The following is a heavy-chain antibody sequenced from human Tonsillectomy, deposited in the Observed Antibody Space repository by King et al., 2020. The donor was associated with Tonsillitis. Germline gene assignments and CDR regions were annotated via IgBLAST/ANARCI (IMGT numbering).Heavy chain of an antibody. CDR1: GYTFTSYY. D-gene: IGHD7-27*01. CDR3: ASKLGQNAFDI. V-gene: IGHV1-46*01. J-gene: IGHJ3*02. Sequence: QLVQSGAEVKKPGASVKVSCKASGYTFTSYYMHWVRQAPGQGLEWMGIINPSGGSTSYAQKFQGRVTMTRDTSTSTAYMELSSLRSEDTAVYYCASKLGQNAFDIWGQGTMVTVSS. CDR2: INPSGGST.